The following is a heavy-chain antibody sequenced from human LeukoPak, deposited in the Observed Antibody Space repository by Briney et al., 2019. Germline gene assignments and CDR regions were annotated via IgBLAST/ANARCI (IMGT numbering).Heavy chain of an antibody. CDR1: GYSFTSYW. D-gene: IGHD2-2*01. V-gene: IGHV5-51*01. CDR3: ARLPDIVVVPAAEFDY. J-gene: IGHJ4*02. Sequence: GESLKISCKGSGYSFTSYWIGWVRQMPGKGLEWMGIIYPGDSDTRYSPSFQGQVTISADKSISTAYLQWSSLKASDTAMYYCARLPDIVVVPAAEFDYWGQGTLVTVSS. CDR2: IYPGDSDT.